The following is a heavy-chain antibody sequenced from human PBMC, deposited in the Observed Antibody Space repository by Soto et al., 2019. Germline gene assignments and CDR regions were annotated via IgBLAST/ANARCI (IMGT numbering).Heavy chain of an antibody. CDR1: GFTFSSYA. CDR2: ISYDGSNK. D-gene: IGHD3-10*01. J-gene: IGHJ6*02. Sequence: GGSLRLSCAASGFTFSSYAMHWVRQAPGKGLEWVAVISYDGSNKYYADSVKGRFTISRDNSKNTLYLQMNSLRAEDTAVYYCARDPNVLLWFGELSGLLGMDVWGQGTTVTVSS. CDR3: ARDPNVLLWFGELSGLLGMDV. V-gene: IGHV3-30-3*01.